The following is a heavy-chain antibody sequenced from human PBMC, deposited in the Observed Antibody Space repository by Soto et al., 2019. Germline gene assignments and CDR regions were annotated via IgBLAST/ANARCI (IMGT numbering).Heavy chain of an antibody. Sequence: GGSLRLSCAASGFTFSSYAMSWVRQAPGKGLEWVSAISGSGGSTYYADSVKGRFTISRDNSKNTLYLQMNSLRAEDTAVYYCAKGEVEDYYYYGMDVWGQGTTVTVSS. V-gene: IGHV3-23*01. CDR3: AKGEVEDYYYYGMDV. CDR2: ISGSGGST. J-gene: IGHJ6*02. D-gene: IGHD1-26*01. CDR1: GFTFSSYA.